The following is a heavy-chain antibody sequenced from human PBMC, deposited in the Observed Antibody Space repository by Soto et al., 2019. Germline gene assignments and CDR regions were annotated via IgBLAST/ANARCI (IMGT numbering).Heavy chain of an antibody. D-gene: IGHD2-15*01. V-gene: IGHV1-69*02. CDR1: GGTFSSYT. CDR2: IIPILGIA. Sequence: ASVKVSCKASGGTFSSYTISWVRQAPGQGLEWMGRIIPILGIANYAQKFQGRVTITADKSTSTAYMELSSLRSEDTAVYYCATQGEYCSGGSCYHKTIDYWGQGTLVTVSS. J-gene: IGHJ4*02. CDR3: ATQGEYCSGGSCYHKTIDY.